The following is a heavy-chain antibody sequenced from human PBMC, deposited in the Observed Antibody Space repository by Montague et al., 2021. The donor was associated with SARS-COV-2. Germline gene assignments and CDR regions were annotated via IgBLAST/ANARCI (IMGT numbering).Heavy chain of an antibody. J-gene: IGHJ4*02. D-gene: IGHD6-19*01. Sequence: SLRLSCAASGFTLSTYSMNWVRQAPGKGLEWVSCLSSSSSDKYYAASVKGRFTISRDNAKNSLYLQMNSLRAQDTAVYYCVRPLYSSGSLDYWGQGTLVTVSS. CDR1: GFTLSTYS. CDR2: LSSSSSDK. V-gene: IGHV3-21*01. CDR3: VRPLYSSGSLDY.